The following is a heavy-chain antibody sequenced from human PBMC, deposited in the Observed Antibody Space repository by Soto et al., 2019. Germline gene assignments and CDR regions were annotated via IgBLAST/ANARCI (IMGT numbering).Heavy chain of an antibody. CDR2: ISHSGST. J-gene: IGHJ4*02. CDR1: GGSISSAAYY. V-gene: IGHV4-31*03. Sequence: QVQLQESGPGLVKPSQTLSLTCTVSGGSISSAAYYWSWIRQHPGKGLEWIGYISHSGSTCYNPSPKRRVIISVDTSKNQFSLGLTPVTAADPAVYFCERAYAYGYNIFDCWGQGALVTVSS. CDR3: ERAYAYGYNIFDC. D-gene: IGHD6-25*01.